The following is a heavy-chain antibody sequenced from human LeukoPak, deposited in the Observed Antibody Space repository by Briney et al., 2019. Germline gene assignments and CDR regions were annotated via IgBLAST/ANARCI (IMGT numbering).Heavy chain of an antibody. D-gene: IGHD3-10*01. CDR2: IYSGGST. CDR3: ARDGRYYGSANFDY. J-gene: IGHJ4*02. CDR1: GFTFSNAW. Sequence: GGSLRLSCAASGFTFSNAWMSWVRQAPGKGLEWVSVIYSGGSTYYADSVKGRFTISRDNSKNTLYLQMNSLRAEDTAVYYCARDGRYYGSANFDYWGQGTLVTVSS. V-gene: IGHV3-66*01.